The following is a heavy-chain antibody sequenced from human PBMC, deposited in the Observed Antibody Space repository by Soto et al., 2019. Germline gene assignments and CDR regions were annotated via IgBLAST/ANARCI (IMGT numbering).Heavy chain of an antibody. CDR1: GSSINSNLYH. D-gene: IGHD3-3*01. V-gene: IGHV4-39*07. CDR3: ARGSPDFWSGYGYYYYDMDV. J-gene: IGHJ6*02. Sequence: SETLSLTCSVSGSSINSNLYHWGWIRHSPGKGLEWIGSIHNTGNIFYNPSLKSRVTLSIDTSQSQFSLQLSSVTAADTAVYYCARGSPDFWSGYGYYYYDMDVWGQGTTVTVSS. CDR2: IHNTGNI.